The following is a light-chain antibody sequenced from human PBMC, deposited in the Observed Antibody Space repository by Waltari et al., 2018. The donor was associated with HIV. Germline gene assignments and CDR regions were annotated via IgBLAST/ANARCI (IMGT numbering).Light chain of an antibody. V-gene: IGLV1-36*01. Sequence: QSALTQDASVSGTVGQSIPLSCTGTSNNIGNYVVGWYRQMSHGAPKTVIFGNSLPSGIPDRFSGSKSGTTASLTISGLQPEDEADYYCSTWDFSLSAHVFGTGTKVTVL. CDR3: STWDFSLSAHV. CDR1: SNNIGNYV. CDR2: FGN. J-gene: IGLJ1*01.